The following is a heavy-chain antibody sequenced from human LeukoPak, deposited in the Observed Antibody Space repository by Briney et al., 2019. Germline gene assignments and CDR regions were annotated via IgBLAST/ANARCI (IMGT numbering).Heavy chain of an antibody. V-gene: IGHV1-46*01. D-gene: IGHD6-19*01. CDR2: INPSGGST. J-gene: IGHJ4*02. CDR3: ARDLDSGWLDY. CDR1: GYTFTTYH. Sequence: GASVTVSCKASGYTFTTYHVRWVRQAPGQGLEWMGIINPSGGSTSYAQKFQGRVTMTRDTSTSTVYMELSSLRSEDTAVYYCARDLDSGWLDYWGQGTLVTVSS.